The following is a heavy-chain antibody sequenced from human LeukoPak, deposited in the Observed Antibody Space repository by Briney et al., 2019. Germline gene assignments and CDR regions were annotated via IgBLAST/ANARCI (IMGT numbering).Heavy chain of an antibody. CDR1: GGSISSGSYY. J-gene: IGHJ5*02. CDR3: ARDGGVAPHNWFDP. V-gene: IGHV4-61*02. CDR2: IYTSGST. D-gene: IGHD2-8*02. Sequence: SQTLSLTCTVSGGSISSGSYYWSWIRQPAGKGLEWIGRIYTSGSTNYNPSLKSRFTISVDTSKNQFSLKLSSVTAADTAVYYCARDGGVAPHNWFDPWGQGTLVTVSS.